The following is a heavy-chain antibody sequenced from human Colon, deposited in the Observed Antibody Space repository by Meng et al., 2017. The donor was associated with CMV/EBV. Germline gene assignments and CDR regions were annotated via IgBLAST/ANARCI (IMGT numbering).Heavy chain of an antibody. CDR2: IRFDGSDE. CDR1: GFIFSRYG. CDR3: AKDAGISAVGKGWIDP. Sequence: GESLKISCVASGFIFSRYGMHWVRQAPGKGLERVTFIRFDGSDEYYADSVKGRFSISRDNAKNTVYLQMNSLRTEDSAVYYCAKDAGISAVGKGWIDPWGQGTLVTVSS. J-gene: IGHJ5*02. V-gene: IGHV3-30*02. D-gene: IGHD6-13*01.